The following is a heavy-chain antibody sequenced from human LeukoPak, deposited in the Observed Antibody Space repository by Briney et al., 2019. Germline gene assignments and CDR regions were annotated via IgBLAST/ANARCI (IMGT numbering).Heavy chain of an antibody. V-gene: IGHV3-15*01. CDR1: GFNFNDAY. Sequence: GGSLRLSCLGSGFNFNDAYMNWVRQAPGKGLEWVGRVKSIRDGGTTDDTAPVNGRFTISRDDSKRTVYLQMNSLKTEDTAVYFCTARVVTTNEFWGQGTLVTVSS. CDR2: VKSIRDGGTT. CDR3: TARVVTTNEF. D-gene: IGHD2-21*02. J-gene: IGHJ4*02.